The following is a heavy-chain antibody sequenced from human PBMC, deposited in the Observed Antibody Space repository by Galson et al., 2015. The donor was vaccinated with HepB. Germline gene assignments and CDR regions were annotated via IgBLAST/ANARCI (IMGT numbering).Heavy chain of an antibody. J-gene: IGHJ1*01. CDR3: ARSSVGCSGGSCYSAEYFQH. CDR2: INPSGGST. D-gene: IGHD2-15*01. V-gene: IGHV1-46*03. Sequence: SVKVSCKASGYTFTSYYMHWVRQAPGQGLEWMGIINPSGGSTSYAQKFQGRVTMTRDTSTSTVYMELSSLRSEDTAVYYCARSSVGCSGGSCYSAEYFQHWGQGTLVTVSS. CDR1: GYTFTSYY.